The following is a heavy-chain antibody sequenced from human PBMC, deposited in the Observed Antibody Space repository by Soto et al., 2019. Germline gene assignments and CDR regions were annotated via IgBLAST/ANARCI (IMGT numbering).Heavy chain of an antibody. Sequence: QVQLVQSGAEVKKPGASVKVSCKTSGYTFTSYDINWVRQATGQGLEWMGWMNPNSANTAYAQKFQGRVTMTRNTSIITAYMELSSLRSEDTAVYYCAGERSSGAFEIWGQGTMVTVSS. D-gene: IGHD1-26*01. CDR1: GYTFTSYD. CDR3: AGERSSGAFEI. CDR2: MNPNSANT. J-gene: IGHJ3*02. V-gene: IGHV1-8*01.